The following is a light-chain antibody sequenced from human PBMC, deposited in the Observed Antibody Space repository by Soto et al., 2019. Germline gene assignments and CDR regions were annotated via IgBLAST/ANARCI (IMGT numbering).Light chain of an antibody. J-gene: IGKJ1*01. CDR2: AAS. CDR3: QQSYSIPRT. V-gene: IGKV1-39*01. Sequence: DIQMAQSPSSLSASLGDTVSITCRASQSIGTFLNWYQQSPGKAPKLLIYAASSLQTGVPSRFSGSGSGTVFTLTIGSLQPEDFATYYCQQSYSIPRTFCQGTKVEV. CDR1: QSIGTF.